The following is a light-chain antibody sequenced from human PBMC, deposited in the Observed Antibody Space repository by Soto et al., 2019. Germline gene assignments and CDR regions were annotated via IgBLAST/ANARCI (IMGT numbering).Light chain of an antibody. CDR1: QSISNH. V-gene: IGKV1-39*01. Sequence: DIQMTQSPSSLSASVEDRVIITCRASQSISNHLNWYQQKPGKAPKLLIFAASSLQSGVPSRFSGSRSGPDFTLTISSLQPEDFATYYCQQSFSPLLTFGGGTKVDIK. J-gene: IGKJ4*01. CDR3: QQSFSPLLT. CDR2: AAS.